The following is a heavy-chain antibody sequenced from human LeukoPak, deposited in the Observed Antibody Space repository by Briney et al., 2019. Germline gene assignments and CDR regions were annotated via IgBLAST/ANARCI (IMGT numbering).Heavy chain of an antibody. Sequence: ASVKVSCKASGYTFTSYGISWVRQAPGQGLEWMGWISAYNGNTNYAQKLQGRVTMTTDTSTSTAYMELRSLRSDDTAVYYCARPSRGRGPIDYYYYYIDVWGKGTTVTLSS. D-gene: IGHD2-15*01. J-gene: IGHJ6*03. CDR2: ISAYNGNT. CDR1: GYTFTSYG. CDR3: ARPSRGRGPIDYYYYYIDV. V-gene: IGHV1-18*01.